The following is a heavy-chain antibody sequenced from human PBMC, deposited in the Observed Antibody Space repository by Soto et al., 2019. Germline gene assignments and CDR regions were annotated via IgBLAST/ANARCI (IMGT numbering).Heavy chain of an antibody. J-gene: IGHJ4*02. CDR1: GFTFRNYA. V-gene: IGHV3-23*01. CDR3: AKAGVVVVAATDIFDY. Sequence: GGSLRLSCAASGFTFRNYAMAWVRQAPGKGLEWVSSISSSGGATYHADSVRGRFTISRDNSKNTLSLHMNSLSAEDTAVYYCAKAGVVVVAATDIFDYWGQGTLVTVSS. CDR2: ISSSGGAT. D-gene: IGHD2-15*01.